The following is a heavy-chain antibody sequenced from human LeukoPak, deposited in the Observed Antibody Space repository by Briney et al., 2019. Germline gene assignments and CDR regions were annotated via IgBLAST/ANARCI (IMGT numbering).Heavy chain of an antibody. V-gene: IGHV3-48*04. J-gene: IGHJ4*02. Sequence: GGSLRLSCAASGFTFSSYSMNWVRQAPGKGLEWVSYISSSSSTIYYADSVKGRFTISRDNAKNSLYLQMNSLRAEDTAVYYCARDSYSNYYDSSGYNWGQGTLVTVSS. CDR3: ARDSYSNYYDSSGYN. CDR2: ISSSSSTI. D-gene: IGHD3-22*01. CDR1: GFTFSSYS.